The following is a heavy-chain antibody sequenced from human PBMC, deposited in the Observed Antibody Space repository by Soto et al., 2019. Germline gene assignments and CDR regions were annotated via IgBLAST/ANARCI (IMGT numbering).Heavy chain of an antibody. V-gene: IGHV5-51*01. Sequence: GESLKISCKGSGYSFTSYWIGWVRQTPGKGLEWMGIIYPGDSDTRYSPSFQGQVTISADKSISTAYLQWSSLKASDTAMYYCASATYYYDSSTAFDIWGQGTMVTVSS. CDR1: GYSFTSYW. CDR3: ASATYYYDSSTAFDI. CDR2: IYPGDSDT. D-gene: IGHD3-22*01. J-gene: IGHJ3*02.